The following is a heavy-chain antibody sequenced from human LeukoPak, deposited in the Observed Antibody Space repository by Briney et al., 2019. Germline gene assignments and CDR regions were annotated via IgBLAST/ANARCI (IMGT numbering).Heavy chain of an antibody. CDR3: ARVGGYSGYDWDD. D-gene: IGHD5-12*01. J-gene: IGHJ4*02. CDR2: ISSSGITI. Sequence: GGSLRLSCAVSGFTFSSYSMSWIRQAPGKGLEWVSYISSSGITIYYADSVKGRFTISRDNAKNSLYLQMNSLRAEDTAVYYCARVGGYSGYDWDDWGQGTLVTVSS. CDR1: GFTFSSYS. V-gene: IGHV3-48*04.